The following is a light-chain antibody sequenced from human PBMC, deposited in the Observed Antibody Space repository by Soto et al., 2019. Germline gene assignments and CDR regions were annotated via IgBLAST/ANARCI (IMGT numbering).Light chain of an antibody. CDR2: EVS. CDR1: SSDVGGYNR. J-gene: IGLJ2*01. Sequence: QSALTQPPSVSGSPGQSVTISCTGSSSDVGGYNRVSWYQQPPGTAPKLMIYEVSNRPSGVPDRFSGSKSGNTASLTISGLQAEDEADYYCSSRTSSTTLLFGGGTKVTVL. V-gene: IGLV2-18*02. CDR3: SSRTSSTTLL.